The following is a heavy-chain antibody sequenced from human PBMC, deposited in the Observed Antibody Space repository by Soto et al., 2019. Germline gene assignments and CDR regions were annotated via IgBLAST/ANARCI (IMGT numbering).Heavy chain of an antibody. Sequence: QVHLVQSGAEVKKPGASVKVSCKGSGYTFTSYGITWGRQAPGQGIEWMGWISAHNGNTDYAQRLQGRVTVTRDTSPSTAYMALRSLNSYDTAVYYLARGRYGDYWGQGSLFTVSS. CDR3: ARGRYGDY. CDR2: ISAHNGNT. J-gene: IGHJ4*02. CDR1: GYTFTSYG. V-gene: IGHV1-18*01. D-gene: IGHD1-1*01.